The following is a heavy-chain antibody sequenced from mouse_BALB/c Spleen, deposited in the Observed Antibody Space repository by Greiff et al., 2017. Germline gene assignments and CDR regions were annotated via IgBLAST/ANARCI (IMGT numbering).Heavy chain of an antibody. V-gene: IGHV14-3*02. J-gene: IGHJ3*01. CDR3: ARYGGDPN. D-gene: IGHD1-1*01. CDR2: IDPANGNT. Sequence: EVQVVESGAELVKPGASVKLSCTASGFNIKDTYMHWVKQRPEQGLEWIGRIDPANGNTKYDPKFQGKATITADTSSNTAYLQLSSLTSEDTAVYYCARYGGDPNWGQGTLVTVSA. CDR1: GFNIKDTY.